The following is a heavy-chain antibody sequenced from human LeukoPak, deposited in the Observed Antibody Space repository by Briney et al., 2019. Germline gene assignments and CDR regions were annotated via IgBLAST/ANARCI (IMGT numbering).Heavy chain of an antibody. Sequence: GGSLRLSCAASGFTFSNAWMSWVRQAPGKGLEWVGRIKSKTDGGTTDYAAPVKGRFTISRDDSKNTPYLQMNSLKTEDTAVYYCTTAVGIAAAGPIYYYYYGMDVWGQGTTVTVSS. CDR3: TTAVGIAAAGPIYYYYYGMDV. V-gene: IGHV3-15*01. D-gene: IGHD6-13*01. CDR2: IKSKTDGGTT. CDR1: GFTFSNAW. J-gene: IGHJ6*02.